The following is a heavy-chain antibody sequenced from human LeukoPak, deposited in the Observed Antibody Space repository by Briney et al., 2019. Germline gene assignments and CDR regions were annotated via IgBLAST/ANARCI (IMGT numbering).Heavy chain of an antibody. CDR1: GGSISSYY. D-gene: IGHD3-22*01. CDR2: IYDSGST. Sequence: SETLSLTCTVSGGSISSYYWSWIRQPPGKGLEWIGNIYDSGSTNYNPSLKSRVTISVDTSKNQCSLKPSTVTAADTAVYYCTRQSISGSSLSYFDSWGQGTLVNVSS. CDR3: TRQSISGSSLSYFDS. J-gene: IGHJ4*02. V-gene: IGHV4-59*01.